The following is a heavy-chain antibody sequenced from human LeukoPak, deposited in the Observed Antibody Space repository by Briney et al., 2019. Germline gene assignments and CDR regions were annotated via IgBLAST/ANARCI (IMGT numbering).Heavy chain of an antibody. CDR3: ARDGLSTVTTPQRWFDP. V-gene: IGHV4-39*07. CDR1: GGSISSSSYY. CDR2: IYYSGST. Sequence: PSETLSLTCTVSGGSISSSSYYWAWIRQPPGKGLEWIGSIYYSGSTYYNPSLKSRVTISVDTSKNQFSLKLSSVTAADTAVYYCARDGLSTVTTPQRWFDPWGQGTLVTVSS. D-gene: IGHD4-17*01. J-gene: IGHJ5*02.